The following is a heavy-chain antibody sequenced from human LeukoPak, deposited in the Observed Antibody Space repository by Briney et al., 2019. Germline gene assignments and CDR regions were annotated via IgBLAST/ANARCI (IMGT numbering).Heavy chain of an antibody. CDR3: AKAQDGYCSSTTCYGYYGMDV. J-gene: IGHJ6*04. CDR2: ISGGGGGT. CDR1: GFSFSTYV. Sequence: GGSLRLSCAASGFSFSTYVISWVRQAPGKGLEWVSAISGGGGGTYSADSVKGRFTISRDNSKNTLYLQMKSLRAEDTAVYYCAKAQDGYCSSTTCYGYYGMDVWGKGTTVTVSS. D-gene: IGHD2-2*01. V-gene: IGHV3-23*01.